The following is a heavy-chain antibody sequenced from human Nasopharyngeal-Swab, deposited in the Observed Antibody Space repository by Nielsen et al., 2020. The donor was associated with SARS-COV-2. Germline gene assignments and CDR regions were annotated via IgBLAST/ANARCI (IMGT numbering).Heavy chain of an antibody. V-gene: IGHV4-34*01. J-gene: IGHJ4*02. CDR3: ARGDIVVVPAALGYDILTGYYRSLYYFDY. CDR1: GGSFSGYY. Sequence: SETLSLTSAVYGGSFSGYYWSWIRQPPGKGLEWIGEINHSGSTNYNPSLKSRVTISVDTSKNQFSLKLSSVTAADTAVYYCARGDIVVVPAALGYDILTGYYRSLYYFDYWGQGTLVTVSS. D-gene: IGHD3-9*01. CDR2: INHSGST.